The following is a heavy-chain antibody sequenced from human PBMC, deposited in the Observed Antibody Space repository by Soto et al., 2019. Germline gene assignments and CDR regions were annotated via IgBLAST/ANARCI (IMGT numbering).Heavy chain of an antibody. D-gene: IGHD3-9*01. CDR1: GFSFDDYG. V-gene: IGHV3-20*04. J-gene: IGHJ4*02. Sequence: GSLRLSCAASGFSFDDYGMSWVRQVPGKRLEWVAGINWNGRTKDYVDFVKGRFTISRDTAKSSVYLQMNSLRAEDTALYFCARASPRGRYFDWLIFPLGHWGQGTLVTVSS. CDR3: ARASPRGRYFDWLIFPLGH. CDR2: INWNGRTK.